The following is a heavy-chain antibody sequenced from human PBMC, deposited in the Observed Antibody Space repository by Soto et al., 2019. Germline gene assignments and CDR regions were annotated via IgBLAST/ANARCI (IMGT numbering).Heavy chain of an antibody. V-gene: IGHV1-3*01. CDR2: INAGNGNT. J-gene: IGHJ5*02. CDR3: ARERPYYYASRGNHWFDP. D-gene: IGHD3-22*01. CDR1: GYTFTSYA. Sequence: QVPLVQSGAEVKKPGASVKVSCKASGYTFTSYAMHWVRQAPGQRLEWMGWINAGNGNTKYSQKFQGRVTITRDTSASTAYMELSSLRSEDTAVYYCARERPYYYASRGNHWFDPWGQGTLVTVSS.